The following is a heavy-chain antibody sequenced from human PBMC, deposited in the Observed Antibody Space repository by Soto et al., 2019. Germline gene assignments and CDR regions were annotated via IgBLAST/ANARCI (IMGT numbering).Heavy chain of an antibody. D-gene: IGHD3-10*01. V-gene: IGHV3-15*01. Sequence: GGSLRLSCAASGFTVSTYAMSWVRQAPGKGLEWVGRVKRKTNGGTTDYAAPVKDRFNISRDDSKNTLYLQMNNLKTEDTAVYYCATCYGSGTDCQEDYLAFWGQGTPVTVSS. J-gene: IGHJ4*02. CDR1: GFTVSTYA. CDR2: VKRKTNGGTT. CDR3: ATCYGSGTDCQEDYLAF.